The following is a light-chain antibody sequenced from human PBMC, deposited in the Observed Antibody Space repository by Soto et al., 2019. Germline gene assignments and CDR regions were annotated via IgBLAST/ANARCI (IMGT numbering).Light chain of an antibody. CDR3: LQDYNYPHT. V-gene: IGKV1-6*02. CDR2: SAS. J-gene: IGKJ1*01. Sequence: IHMTQSPSSLSASFGDRVTITCRASQGINSFLSWYQKRPGKAPYLLIYSASSLQSGVPSRFSGSGSGTDFTLTISSLQPEDFATYYCLQDYNYPHTFGQGTKVDI. CDR1: QGINSF.